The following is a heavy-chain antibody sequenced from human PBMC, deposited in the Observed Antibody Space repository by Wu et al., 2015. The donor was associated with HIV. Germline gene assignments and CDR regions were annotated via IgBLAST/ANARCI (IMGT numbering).Heavy chain of an antibody. V-gene: IGHV1-69*05. Sequence: QIQLVQSGAEVKKPGSSVKLSCKASGGSFRSYGVTWVRQAPGQGLEWMGGLIPIFGTDRYTQKFHDRVSITTDESSTTAYMDLIGLRSDDTAVYYCARDRYDILTGNYYYYYYMDVWGKGTTVTVSS. CDR1: GGSFRSYG. CDR2: LIPIFGTD. J-gene: IGHJ6*03. D-gene: IGHD3-9*01. CDR3: ARDRYDILTGNYYYYYYMDV.